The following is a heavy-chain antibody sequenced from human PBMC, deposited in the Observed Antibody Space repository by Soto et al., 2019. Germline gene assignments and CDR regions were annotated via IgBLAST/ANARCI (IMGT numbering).Heavy chain of an antibody. CDR3: RRVEISDWGKFDS. Sequence: EVQLVESGGGLVQPGGSLRLSCAASGFTFSSYWMHWVRQAPGKGLVWVSRINSDGSTTSYADSVKGRFTISRDNAKNTLYLQMNSLKAEDTGVYYCRRVEISDWGKFDSWGQGTQVTVSS. CDR2: INSDGSTT. CDR1: GFTFSSYW. D-gene: IGHD3-16*01. V-gene: IGHV3-74*01. J-gene: IGHJ4*02.